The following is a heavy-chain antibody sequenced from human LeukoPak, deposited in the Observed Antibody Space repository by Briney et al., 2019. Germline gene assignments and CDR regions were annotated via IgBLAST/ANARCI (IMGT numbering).Heavy chain of an antibody. D-gene: IGHD1-26*01. CDR2: ISRSGDST. CDR3: AKTPYSGSYPN. V-gene: IGHV3-23*01. Sequence: PGASLRLSCAASGFTFSTYAMTWVRQAPGKGLEWVSAISRSGDSTYYADSVKGRFTISRDNSKNTLYLQMNSLRAEDTAVYYCAKTPYSGSYPNWGQGTLVTVSS. CDR1: GFTFSTYA. J-gene: IGHJ4*02.